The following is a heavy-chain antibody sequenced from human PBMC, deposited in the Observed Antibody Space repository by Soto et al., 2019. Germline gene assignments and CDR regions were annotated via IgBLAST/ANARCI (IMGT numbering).Heavy chain of an antibody. CDR3: ARGPASSSWYRGGYYYYYGMDV. J-gene: IGHJ6*02. CDR1: GYTCTSYD. Sequence: QVQLVQSGAGVKKPGASVKVSCKASGYTCTSYDINWVRQATGHGLEWMGWMNPNSGNTGYAQKFQGRVTMTRNTSISTAYMELSSLRSEDTAVYYCARGPASSSWYRGGYYYYYGMDVCGQGTTVTVSS. CDR2: MNPNSGNT. D-gene: IGHD6-13*01. V-gene: IGHV1-8*01.